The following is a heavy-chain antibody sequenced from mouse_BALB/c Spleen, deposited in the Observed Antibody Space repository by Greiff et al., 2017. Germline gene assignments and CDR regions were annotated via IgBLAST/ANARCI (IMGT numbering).Heavy chain of an antibody. J-gene: IGHJ4*01. V-gene: IGHV7-3*02. CDR1: GFTFTDYY. CDR2: IRNKANGYTT. D-gene: IGHD1-1*01. CDR3: ARDYGSSYYAMDY. Sequence: EVKLVESGGGLVQPGGSLRLSCATSGFTFTDYYMSWVRQPPGKALEWLGFIRNKANGYTTEYSASVKGRFTISRDNSQSILYLQMNTLRAEDSATYYCARDYGSSYYAMDYWGQGTSVTVAA.